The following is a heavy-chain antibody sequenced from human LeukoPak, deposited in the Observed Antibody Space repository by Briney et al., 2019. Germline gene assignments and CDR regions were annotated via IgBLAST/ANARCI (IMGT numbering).Heavy chain of an antibody. Sequence: GRSLRLSCAASGFTFSSYGMHWVRQAPGKGLEWVAVIWYDGSNKYYADSVKGRFTISRDNSKNTLYLQMNSLRAEDTALYYCARDLGYYHGSGSHFPLQYWGPGTRVTVSA. CDR1: GFTFSSYG. D-gene: IGHD3-10*01. V-gene: IGHV3-33*01. CDR2: IWYDGSNK. J-gene: IGHJ4*02. CDR3: ARDLGYYHGSGSHFPLQY.